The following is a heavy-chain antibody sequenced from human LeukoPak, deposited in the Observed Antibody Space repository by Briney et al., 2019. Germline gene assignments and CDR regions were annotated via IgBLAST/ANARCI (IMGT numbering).Heavy chain of an antibody. J-gene: IGHJ4*02. CDR3: ARALGRIAVAGTPFDY. CDR2: ISSSSSYI. Sequence: SGGSLRLSCAASGFTFSSYSMNWVRQAPGKGLEWVSSISSSSSYIYYADSVKGRFTISRDNAKNSLYLQKNSLRAEDTAVYYCARALGRIAVAGTPFDYWGQGTLVTVSS. CDR1: GFTFSSYS. D-gene: IGHD6-19*01. V-gene: IGHV3-21*01.